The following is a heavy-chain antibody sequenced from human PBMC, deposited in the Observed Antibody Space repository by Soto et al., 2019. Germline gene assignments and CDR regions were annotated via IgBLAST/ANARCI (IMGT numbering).Heavy chain of an antibody. D-gene: IGHD1-1*01. CDR3: ATDANTATTHYYMDL. V-gene: IGHV3-33*05. Sequence: PGGSLRLSCVGSRFSFIRRGMYWVRQAPGKGPEWLALISYNGNEEFYADSVKGRFTISRDNSKNTLYLQMSSLRAEDTAVYFCATDANTATTHYYMDLWGTGTTVTVSS. CDR1: RFSFIRRG. CDR2: ISYNGNEE. J-gene: IGHJ6*03.